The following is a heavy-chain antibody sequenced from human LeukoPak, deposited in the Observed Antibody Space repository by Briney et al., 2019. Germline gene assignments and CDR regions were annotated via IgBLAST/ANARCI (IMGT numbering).Heavy chain of an antibody. V-gene: IGHV3-21*01. J-gene: IGHJ4*02. CDR3: ARDLAVRGVITSVEGY. Sequence: GGSLRLSCAASGFTFSSYSMNWVRQAPGKGLEWVSSISSSSRYIYYADSVKGRFTISRDNAKNSLYLQMNSLRAEDTAVYYCARDLAVRGVITSVEGYWGQGTLVTVSS. CDR2: ISSSSRYI. CDR1: GFTFSSYS. D-gene: IGHD3-10*01.